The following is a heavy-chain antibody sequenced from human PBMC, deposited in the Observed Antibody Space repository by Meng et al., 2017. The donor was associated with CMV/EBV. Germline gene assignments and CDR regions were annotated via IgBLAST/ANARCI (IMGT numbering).Heavy chain of an antibody. D-gene: IGHD2-2*01. CDR3: ARVGLLSLGHDAFDI. J-gene: IGHJ3*02. V-gene: IGHV3-74*01. CDR2: NNSDGSRA. Sequence: GGSLRLSCAASGFTLSSYWMHWVRQAPGKGLVWVSRNNSDGSRASYADSVKGRFTISRDNAKNTLYLRMTSLRAEDTAVYGCARVGLLSLGHDAFDIWGQGTMVTVSS. CDR1: GFTLSSYW.